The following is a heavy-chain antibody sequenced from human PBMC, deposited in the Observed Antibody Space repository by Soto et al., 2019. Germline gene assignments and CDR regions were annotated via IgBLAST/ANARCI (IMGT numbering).Heavy chain of an antibody. Sequence: SETLSLTCTVSGGSVSSGSYYWSWIRQPPGKGLEWIGQIYYSGSTNYNPSLKSRVTISVDTSKNQFSLELSSVTAADTAVYYCARDFCGGDCSDDFYYYAMDVWGQGTTVTVSS. V-gene: IGHV4-61*01. CDR3: ARDFCGGDCSDDFYYYAMDV. CDR2: IYYSGST. D-gene: IGHD2-21*02. J-gene: IGHJ6*02. CDR1: GGSVSSGSYY.